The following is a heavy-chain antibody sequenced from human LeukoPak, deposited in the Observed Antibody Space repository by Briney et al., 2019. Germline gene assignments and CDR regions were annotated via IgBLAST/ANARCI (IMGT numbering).Heavy chain of an antibody. J-gene: IGHJ6*02. CDR1: VGSFSGYY. D-gene: IGHD3-3*01. CDR3: ARVSQAEISYGMDV. Sequence: SETLSLTCAVYVGSFSGYYWSWIRQPPGKGLEWTGEINHSGSTNYNPSLKSRVTISVDTSKNQFSLKLSSVTAADTAVYYCARVSQAEISYGMDVWGQGTTVTVSS. CDR2: INHSGST. V-gene: IGHV4-34*01.